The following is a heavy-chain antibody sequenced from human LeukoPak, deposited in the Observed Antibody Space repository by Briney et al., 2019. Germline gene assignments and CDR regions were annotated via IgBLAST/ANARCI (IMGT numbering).Heavy chain of an antibody. CDR3: ARDLRAKY. J-gene: IGHJ1*01. Sequence: SETLSLTCTVSGGSVSRGGYYWSWIRQAPGKGLEWIGYVHHSGRTNSNPSLGSRVTMSVDTSTSQLSLNLTSVTTADTAVYFCARDLRAKYWGQGTLVFVSS. V-gene: IGHV4-61*08. D-gene: IGHD4/OR15-4a*01. CDR2: VHHSGRT. CDR1: GGSVSRGGYY.